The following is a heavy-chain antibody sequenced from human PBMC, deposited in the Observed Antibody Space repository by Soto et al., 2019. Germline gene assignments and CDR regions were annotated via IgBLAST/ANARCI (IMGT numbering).Heavy chain of an antibody. V-gene: IGHV4-39*01. CDR3: ARHLQTRIDY. Sequence: QLQLQESGPGLVKPSETLSLPCTVSGGSISSSSYYWGWIRQPPGKGLEWIGSIYYSGSTYYNPSLKSRVTISVDTSKNQFSLKLSSVTAADTAVYYCARHLQTRIDYWGQGTLVTVSS. CDR1: GGSISSSSYY. CDR2: IYYSGST. J-gene: IGHJ4*02. D-gene: IGHD4-4*01.